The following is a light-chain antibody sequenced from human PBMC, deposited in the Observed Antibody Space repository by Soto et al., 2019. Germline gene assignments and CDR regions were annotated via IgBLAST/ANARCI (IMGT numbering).Light chain of an antibody. CDR3: QQYYSYPFT. CDR1: QGISSY. V-gene: IGKV1-8*01. CDR2: AAS. J-gene: IGKJ4*01. Sequence: AIRMTQSPSSFSASTGDRVTITCRASQGISSYLAWYQQKPGKAPKLLIYAASTLQSGVPSRFSGSGSGTDFTLTISCLQSEDFAIYYCQQYYSYPFTFGGGTKVEIK.